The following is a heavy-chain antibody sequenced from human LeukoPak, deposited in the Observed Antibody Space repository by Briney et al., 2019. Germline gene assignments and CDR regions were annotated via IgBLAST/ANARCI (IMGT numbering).Heavy chain of an antibody. CDR2: IWYDGSNK. CDR3: ARVDTAMGSLDY. Sequence: GGSLRLSCAASGFTFSRYAMHWVRQAPGKRLEGVAIIWYDGSNKNYVDSVKGRFTISRDNGKNTLYLQMNSLRAEDTAVYYCARVDTAMGSLDYWGQGILVTVSS. CDR1: GFTFSRYA. V-gene: IGHV3-33*01. J-gene: IGHJ4*02. D-gene: IGHD5-18*01.